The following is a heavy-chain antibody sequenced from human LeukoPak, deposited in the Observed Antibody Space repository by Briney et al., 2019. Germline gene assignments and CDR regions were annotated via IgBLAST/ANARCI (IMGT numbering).Heavy chain of an antibody. CDR2: ISAYNGNT. J-gene: IGHJ4*02. CDR1: GGTFSSYA. Sequence: GSSVKVSCKASGGTFSSYAISWVRQAPGQGLEWMGWISAYNGNTNYAQKLQGRVTMTTDTSTSTAYMELRSLRSDDTAVYYCARAPYYYDSSGYYLHPDFDYWGQGTLVTVSS. CDR3: ARAPYYYDSSGYYLHPDFDY. D-gene: IGHD3-22*01. V-gene: IGHV1-18*01.